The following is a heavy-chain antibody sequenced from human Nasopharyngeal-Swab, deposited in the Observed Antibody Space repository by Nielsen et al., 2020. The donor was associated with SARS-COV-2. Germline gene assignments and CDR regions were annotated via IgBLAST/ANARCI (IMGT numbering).Heavy chain of an antibody. V-gene: IGHV3-23*01. CDR2: ISGSGDST. CDR1: GFTFSSYA. CDR3: ASSEMATMNFDY. Sequence: GGSLRLSCAASGFTFSSYAMSWVRQAPGKGLDWVSGISGSGDSTYYADSVKGRFTISRDNSKNTLYLQMNSLRAEDTAVYYCASSEMATMNFDYWGQGTLVTVSS. D-gene: IGHD5-24*01. J-gene: IGHJ4*02.